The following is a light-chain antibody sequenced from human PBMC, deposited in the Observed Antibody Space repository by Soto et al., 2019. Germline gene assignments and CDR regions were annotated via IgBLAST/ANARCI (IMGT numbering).Light chain of an antibody. Sequence: SYELTQPLSVSVALGQTARITCGGTNIGSKNVHWYQEKPGQAPVLVIYRDSNRPSGIPERFSGSNSGNTATLTISRAQAGDEADYYCQVWDSSTDVVFGGGTKLTVL. CDR3: QVWDSSTDVV. CDR1: NIGSKN. V-gene: IGLV3-9*01. CDR2: RDS. J-gene: IGLJ2*01.